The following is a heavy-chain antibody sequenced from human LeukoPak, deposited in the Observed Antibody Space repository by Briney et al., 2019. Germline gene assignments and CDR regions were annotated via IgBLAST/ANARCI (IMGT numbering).Heavy chain of an antibody. D-gene: IGHD2-2*01. Sequence: GGSLRLSCAASGLSFSNYAMSWVRQAPGKGLEWVSAIVGTGGNVYYADSVKGRFTISRDNFKSTLYLQMNSLRAEDTAVYYCAKGLTWDSTSCSDWGQGTLVTVSS. V-gene: IGHV3-23*01. CDR3: AKGLTWDSTSCSD. CDR2: IVGTGGNV. J-gene: IGHJ4*02. CDR1: GLSFSNYA.